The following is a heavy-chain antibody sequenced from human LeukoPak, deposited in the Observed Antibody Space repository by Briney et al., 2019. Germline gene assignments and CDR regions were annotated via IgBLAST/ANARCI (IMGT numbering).Heavy chain of an antibody. J-gene: IGHJ3*02. D-gene: IGHD3-9*01. CDR2: ISWNSGSI. CDR1: GFTFDDYA. V-gene: IGHV3-9*01. Sequence: GGSLRLSCAASGFTFDDYAMHWVRQAPGKGLEWVSGISWNSGSIGCADSVKGRFTISRDNAKNSLYLQMNSLRAEDTALYYCAKALPDILTGYYSPDAFDIWGQGTMVTVSS. CDR3: AKALPDILTGYYSPDAFDI.